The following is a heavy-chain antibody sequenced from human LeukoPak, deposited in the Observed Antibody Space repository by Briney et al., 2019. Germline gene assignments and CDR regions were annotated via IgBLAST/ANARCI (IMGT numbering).Heavy chain of an antibody. CDR3: ARAGGIWFGELFAGYYFDY. Sequence: KPSETLSLTCTVSGGSISSYYWSWIRQPAGKGLEWIGRIYTSGSTNYNPSLKSRVTMSVDTSKNQFSLKLSSVTAADTAVCYCARAGGIWFGELFAGYYFDYWGQGTLVTVSS. J-gene: IGHJ4*02. CDR2: IYTSGST. CDR1: GGSISSYY. D-gene: IGHD3-10*01. V-gene: IGHV4-4*07.